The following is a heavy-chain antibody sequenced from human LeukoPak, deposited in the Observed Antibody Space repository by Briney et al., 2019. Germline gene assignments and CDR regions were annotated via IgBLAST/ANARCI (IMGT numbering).Heavy chain of an antibody. CDR3: VKALNCYGSGGYYYGY. J-gene: IGHJ4*02. V-gene: IGHV3-64D*08. CDR2: ITSNGGTT. Sequence: GGTLRLSCSVSGFTFSTSGMHWVRQAPGKGLEYVWAITSNGGTTYYANSVKGRFTISRDNSKNTLYLQMSSLRPEDTAVYYCVKALNCYGSGGYYYGYWGQGTLVTISS. D-gene: IGHD3-22*01. CDR1: GFTFSTSG.